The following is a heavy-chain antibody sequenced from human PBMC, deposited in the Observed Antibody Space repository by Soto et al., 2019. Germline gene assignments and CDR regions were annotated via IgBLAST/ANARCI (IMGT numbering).Heavy chain of an antibody. CDR2: IYPGDSDT. CDR3: ARVVRGYCSSTSCFTGWYFDL. Sequence: EVQLVQSGAEVKKPGESLKISCKGSGYSFTSYWIGWVRQMPGKGLEWMGIIYPGDSDTRYSPSFQGQVTISADKSISTAYLQWSSLKASDTAMYYCARVVRGYCSSTSCFTGWYFDLWGRGTLVTVSS. V-gene: IGHV5-51*01. CDR1: GYSFTSYW. J-gene: IGHJ2*01. D-gene: IGHD2-2*02.